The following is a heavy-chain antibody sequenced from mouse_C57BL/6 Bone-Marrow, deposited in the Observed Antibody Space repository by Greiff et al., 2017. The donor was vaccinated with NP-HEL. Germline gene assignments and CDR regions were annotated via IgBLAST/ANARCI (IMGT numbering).Heavy chain of an antibody. CDR1: GYAFSSSW. CDR2: IYPGDGDT. CDR3: ARRGVVEGWYFGG. J-gene: IGHJ1*03. V-gene: IGHV1-82*01. Sequence: QVQLQQSGPELVKPGASVKISCTASGYAFSSSWMNWVKQRPGKGLEWIGRIYPGDGDTNYIGKFKGKATLTADKASSTAYMQLSSLTSEDSAVYVCARRGVVEGWYFGGWGTGTTVTVSS. D-gene: IGHD1-1*01.